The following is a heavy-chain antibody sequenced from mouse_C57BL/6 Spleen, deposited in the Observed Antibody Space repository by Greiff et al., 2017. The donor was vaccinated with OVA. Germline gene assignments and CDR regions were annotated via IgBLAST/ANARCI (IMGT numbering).Heavy chain of an antibody. CDR1: GYSITSGYY. CDR3: ARGGKN. J-gene: IGHJ4*01. Sequence: DVKLQESGPGLVKPSQSLSLTCSVTGYSITSGYYWNWIRQFPGNKLEWMGYISYDGSNNYNPSLKNRISITRDTSKNQFFLKLNSVTTEDTATYYCARGGKNWGQGTSVTVSS. V-gene: IGHV3-6*01. CDR2: ISYDGSN.